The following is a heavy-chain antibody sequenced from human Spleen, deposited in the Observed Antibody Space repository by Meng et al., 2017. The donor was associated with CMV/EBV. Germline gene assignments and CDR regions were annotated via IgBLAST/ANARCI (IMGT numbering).Heavy chain of an antibody. Sequence: FSGYNWSWYRLPPGKGVEGIGEMNNGRSTNRNPSLKNRVTISVDTSKNQFSLKLRSVTAADTAVYFCARGGMRCGSDSTCYRRWYFDLWGRGTLVTVSS. CDR2: MNNGRST. J-gene: IGHJ2*01. D-gene: IGHD2-21*01. CDR1: FSGYN. V-gene: IGHV4-34*01. CDR3: ARGGMRCGSDSTCYRRWYFDL.